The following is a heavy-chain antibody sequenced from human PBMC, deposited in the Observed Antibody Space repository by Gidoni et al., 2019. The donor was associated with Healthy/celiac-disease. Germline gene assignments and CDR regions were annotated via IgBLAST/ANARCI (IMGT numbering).Heavy chain of an antibody. CDR3: ASFGSGYDYMGLGTAGYFDY. V-gene: IGHV3-30*04. J-gene: IGHJ4*02. D-gene: IGHD5-12*01. CDR1: GFTFSSYA. Sequence: VQLVESGGGVVQPGRSLRLSCAASGFTFSSYAMHWVRQAPGKGLEWVAVISYDGSNKYYADSVKGRFTISRDNSKNTLYLQMNSLRAEDTAVYYCASFGSGYDYMGLGTAGYFDYWGQGTLVTVSS. CDR2: ISYDGSNK.